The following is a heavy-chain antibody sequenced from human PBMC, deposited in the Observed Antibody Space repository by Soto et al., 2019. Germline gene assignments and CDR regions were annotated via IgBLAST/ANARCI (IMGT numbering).Heavy chain of an antibody. CDR2: ISYDGSNK. V-gene: IGHV3-30-3*01. CDR3: ARDYSSSGGLDY. Sequence: QVQLVESGGGVVQPGRSLRLSCAASGFTFSSYAMHWVRQAPGKGLEWVAVISYDGSNKYYADSVKGRFTISRDNSKNPLYLQMNSLRAEDTAVYYCARDYSSSGGLDYWGQGTLVTVSS. D-gene: IGHD6-6*01. J-gene: IGHJ4*02. CDR1: GFTFSSYA.